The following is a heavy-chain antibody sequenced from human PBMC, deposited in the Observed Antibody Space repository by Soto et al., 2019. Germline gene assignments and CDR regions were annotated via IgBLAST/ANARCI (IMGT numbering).Heavy chain of an antibody. V-gene: IGHV2-5*02. CDR2: IYWDDDK. D-gene: IGHD2-21*02. J-gene: IGHJ4*02. CDR1: GFSLSTTEEG. CDR3: AHGSCFGADCYPNPYFDF. Sequence: QITLKESGPTLVKPTQTLTLTCTFSGFSLSTTEEGVGWIRQPPEKAPEWLALIYWDDDKRYSPSLKTRLTITKDTSKSQVVLTVTNVDPVDTATYYCAHGSCFGADCYPNPYFDFWGQGILVTVSS.